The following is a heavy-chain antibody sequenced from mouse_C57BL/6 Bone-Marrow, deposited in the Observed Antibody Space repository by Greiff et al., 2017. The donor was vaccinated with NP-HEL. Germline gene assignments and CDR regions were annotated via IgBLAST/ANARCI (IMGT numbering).Heavy chain of an antibody. V-gene: IGHV1-64*01. CDR3: ARAFRLRRAWCAY. D-gene: IGHD2-2*01. CDR2: IHPNSGST. CDR1: GYTFTSYW. Sequence: QVQLQQPGAELVKPGASVKLSCKASGYTFTSYWMHWVKQRPGQGLEWIGMIHPNSGSTNYNEKFKSKATLTVDKSSSTAYMQLSSLTSEDSAVYFCARAFRLRRAWCAYWGQGTLVTVSA. J-gene: IGHJ3*01.